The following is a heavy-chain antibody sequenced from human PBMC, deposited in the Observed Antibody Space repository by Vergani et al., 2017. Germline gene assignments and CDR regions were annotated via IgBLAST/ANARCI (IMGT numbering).Heavy chain of an antibody. J-gene: IGHJ4*02. D-gene: IGHD2-15*01. CDR3: ESVLPPRYY. V-gene: IGHV3-48*04. CDR1: VFTFSIDR. Sequence: DVQLVESGGGLVQPGGSLRLSCAASVFTFSIDRMNWVRQAPGKGLEWVSYISSSSSTIYYADSVKGRFTISRYNDKNSLYLQMNILRAEDTAVYYCESVLPPRYYWGQGTLVTVSS. CDR2: ISSSSSTI.